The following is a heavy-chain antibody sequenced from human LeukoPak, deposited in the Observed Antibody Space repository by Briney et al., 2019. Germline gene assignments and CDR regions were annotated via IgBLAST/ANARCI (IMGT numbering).Heavy chain of an antibody. CDR3: AKASPNYYDSSGYPDH. J-gene: IGHJ4*02. CDR1: GFTFTNAW. CDR2: ISGSGGST. V-gene: IGHV3-23*01. D-gene: IGHD3-22*01. Sequence: GGSLRLSCAASGFTFTNAWMSWVRQAPGKGLEWVSAISGSGGSTYYADSVKGRFTISRDNSKNTLYLQMNSLRAEDTAVYYCAKASPNYYDSSGYPDHWGQGTLVTVSS.